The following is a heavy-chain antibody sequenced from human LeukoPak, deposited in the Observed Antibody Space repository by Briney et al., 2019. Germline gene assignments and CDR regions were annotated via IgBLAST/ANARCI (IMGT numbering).Heavy chain of an antibody. J-gene: IGHJ4*02. CDR1: GFTFDDYG. CDR2: ISWNSGSK. V-gene: IGHV3-9*01. CDR3: AKGLRXGYNYGLDH. Sequence: PGGSLRLSCAASGFTFDDYGMHWVRQAPGKGLEWVSGISWNSGSKGYADPVKGRFTISRDNTKNSLYLQMNSLRAGDTALYYCAKGLRXGYNYGLDHWGQGTLVTVP. D-gene: IGHD5-18*01.